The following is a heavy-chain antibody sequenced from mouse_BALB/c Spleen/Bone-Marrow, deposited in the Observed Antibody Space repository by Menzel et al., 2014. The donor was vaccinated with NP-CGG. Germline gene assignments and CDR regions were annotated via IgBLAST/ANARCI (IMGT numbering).Heavy chain of an antibody. V-gene: IGHV4-1*02. CDR2: INPDSSTI. Sequence: VQLKESGGGLVQPGGSLKLSCAASGFDFSRYWMSWVRRAPGKGLEWIGEINPDSSTINYTPSLKYKFIISRDNAKNTLYLQMSKVRSEDTALYYCAREGDGSYWYFDVWGAGTTVTVSS. D-gene: IGHD2-3*01. CDR1: GFDFSRYW. J-gene: IGHJ1*01. CDR3: AREGDGSYWYFDV.